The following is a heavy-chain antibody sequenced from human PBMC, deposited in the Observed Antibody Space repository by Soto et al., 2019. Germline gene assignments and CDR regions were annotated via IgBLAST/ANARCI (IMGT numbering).Heavy chain of an antibody. D-gene: IGHD6-6*01. V-gene: IGHV3-64D*06. CDR2: ISSNGGST. CDR3: VKVSAARPSTYYYYGMDV. Sequence: GGSRRLSCSASGFTFSSYAMHWVRQAPGKGLEYVSAISSNGGSTYYADSVKGRFTISRDNSKNTLYLQMSSLRAEDTAVYYCVKVSAARPSTYYYYGMDVWGQGTTVTVSS. J-gene: IGHJ6*02. CDR1: GFTFSSYA.